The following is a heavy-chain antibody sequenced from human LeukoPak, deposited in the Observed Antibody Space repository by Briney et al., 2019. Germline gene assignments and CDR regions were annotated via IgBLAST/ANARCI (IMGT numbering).Heavy chain of an antibody. CDR2: IYPDDSDT. CDR1: GYSFTSYW. J-gene: IGHJ6*02. Sequence: GESLKISCKGSGYSFTSYWIGWVRQMPGKGLEWMGIIYPDDSDTRYSPSFQGQVTISADKSISTAYLQWSSLKASDTAMYYCARIRYYYDSSGYYTPYGMDVWGQGTTVTVSS. V-gene: IGHV5-51*01. D-gene: IGHD3-22*01. CDR3: ARIRYYYDSSGYYTPYGMDV.